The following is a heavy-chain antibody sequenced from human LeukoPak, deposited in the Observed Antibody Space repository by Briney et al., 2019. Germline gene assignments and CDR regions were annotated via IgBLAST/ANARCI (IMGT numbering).Heavy chain of an antibody. CDR1: GYSISSGYY. V-gene: IGHV4-38-2*02. J-gene: IGHJ3*02. Sequence: SETLSLTYSVSGYSISSGYYWGWIRPPPGKGLEWIGSIYHSGSTYYNPSLKSRVTISVDTSKNQFSLRLRSVTAADTAVYYCARDLYSSRTNDAFVIWGQGTMVTVSS. CDR3: ARDLYSSRTNDAFVI. D-gene: IGHD6-13*01. CDR2: IYHSGST.